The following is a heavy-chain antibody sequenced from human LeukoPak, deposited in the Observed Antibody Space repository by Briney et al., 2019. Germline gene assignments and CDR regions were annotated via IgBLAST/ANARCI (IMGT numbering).Heavy chain of an antibody. J-gene: IGHJ4*02. D-gene: IGHD5-18*01. CDR3: ARAGVEGGYYSYGLNH. V-gene: IGHV1-69*13. Sequence: SVTVSCTASGGTFSSYAISWVRQAPGQGLEWMGGIIPIFGTANYAQKFQGRVTITADESTSTAYMELSSLRSEDTAVYYCARAGVEGGYYSYGLNHWGQGTLVTVSS. CDR1: GGTFSSYA. CDR2: IIPIFGTA.